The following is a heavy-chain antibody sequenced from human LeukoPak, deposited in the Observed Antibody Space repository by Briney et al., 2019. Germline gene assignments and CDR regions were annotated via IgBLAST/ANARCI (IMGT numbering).Heavy chain of an antibody. D-gene: IGHD4-11*01. CDR2: IIPIFGTA. J-gene: IGHJ5*02. V-gene: IGHV1-69*01. CDR1: GGTFSSYA. Sequence: ASVNVSCKASGGTFSSYAISWVRQAPGQGLEWMGGIIPIFGTANYAQKFQGRVTITADESTSTAYMELSSLRSEDTAVYYCAFAEQYIENWFDPWGQGTLVTVSS. CDR3: AFAEQYIENWFDP.